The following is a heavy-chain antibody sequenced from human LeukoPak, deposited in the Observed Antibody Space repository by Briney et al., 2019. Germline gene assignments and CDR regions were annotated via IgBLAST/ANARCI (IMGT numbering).Heavy chain of an antibody. CDR2: ISGSGGST. Sequence: GGSLRLSCAASGFTFSSYAMSWVRQAPGKGLEWVSAISGSGGSTYYADSVKSRFTISRDNSKNTLYLQMSSLRADDTAVYYCARDRSVGAVDYWGQGTLVTVSS. CDR1: GFTFSSYA. CDR3: ARDRSVGAVDY. J-gene: IGHJ4*02. D-gene: IGHD1-26*01. V-gene: IGHV3-23*01.